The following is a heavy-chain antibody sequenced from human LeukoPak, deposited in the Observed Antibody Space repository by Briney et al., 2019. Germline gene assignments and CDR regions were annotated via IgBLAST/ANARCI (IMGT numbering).Heavy chain of an antibody. Sequence: GGSLRLSCAASGFTLTTYTIGWVRQVPGKGLEWVSLITAIGSTTYYADSVKGRFTISRGSSTSTLYLQMNTLRAEDTAVYYCAKANIVSTIGWYFDLWGRGTLVTVSS. CDR3: AKANIVSTIGWYFDL. CDR1: GFTLTTYT. J-gene: IGHJ2*01. V-gene: IGHV3-23*01. D-gene: IGHD5/OR15-5a*01. CDR2: ITAIGSTT.